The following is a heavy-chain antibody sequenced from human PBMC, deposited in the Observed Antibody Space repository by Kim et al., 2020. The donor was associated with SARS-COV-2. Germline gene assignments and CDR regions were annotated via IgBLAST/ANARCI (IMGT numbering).Heavy chain of an antibody. Sequence: YADSVKGRITTSRDKSRKTLCIRMNSIRAEERAVYYCAKDRLWGNDYFDSWGQGTLVTVSS. V-gene: IGHV3-30*02. J-gene: IGHJ4*02. D-gene: IGHD3-16*01. CDR3: AKDRLWGNDYFDS.